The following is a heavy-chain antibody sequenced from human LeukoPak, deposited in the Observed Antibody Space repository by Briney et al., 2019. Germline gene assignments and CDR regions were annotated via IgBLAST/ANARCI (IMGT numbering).Heavy chain of an antibody. CDR2: IGIAGDT. CDR3: ARAEPPYHGRLDS. CDR1: GFTFSSYD. Sequence: GGSLRLSCAASGFTFSSYDMHWVRQATRKGLEWVSGIGIAGDTHYPNSVRGRFTIFRENARNSLYLQMNSLRVEDTAVYYCARAEPPYHGRLDSWGQGILVTVSS. V-gene: IGHV3-13*01. J-gene: IGHJ5*01. D-gene: IGHD3-16*01.